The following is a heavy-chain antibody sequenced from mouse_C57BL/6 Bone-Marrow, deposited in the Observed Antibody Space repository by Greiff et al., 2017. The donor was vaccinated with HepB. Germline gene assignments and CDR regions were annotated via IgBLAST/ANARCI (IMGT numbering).Heavy chain of an antibody. CDR3: ARDGNYVGGFAY. CDR2: ISDGGSYT. J-gene: IGHJ3*01. V-gene: IGHV5-4*01. CDR1: GFTFSSYA. Sequence: EVKLVESGGGLVKPGGSLKLSCAASGFTFSSYAMSWVRQTPEKRLEWVATISDGGSYTYYPDNVKGRFTISRDNTKNNLYLQLSHLKSEDTAMYYCARDGNYVGGFAYWGQGTLVTVSA. D-gene: IGHD2-1*01.